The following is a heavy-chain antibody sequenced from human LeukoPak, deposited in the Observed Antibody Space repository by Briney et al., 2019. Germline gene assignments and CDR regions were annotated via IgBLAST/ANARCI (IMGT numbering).Heavy chain of an antibody. CDR1: GFTFSTYA. J-gene: IGHJ4*02. D-gene: IGHD3-22*01. CDR3: AKESHPHRGYYFDY. CDR2: LADGGGFT. Sequence: GGSLRLSCVASGFTFSTYAMSWVRQAPGMGLEWVSALADGGGFTKYADSVRGRFTISRDNSKNTVYLQVSSLTAEDTAVYYCAKESHPHRGYYFDYWGQGTLVTVSS. V-gene: IGHV3-23*01.